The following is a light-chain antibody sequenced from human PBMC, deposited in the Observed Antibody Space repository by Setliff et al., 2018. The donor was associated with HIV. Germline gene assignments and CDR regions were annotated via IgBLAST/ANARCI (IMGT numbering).Light chain of an antibody. V-gene: IGLV2-14*01. CDR3: SSYRGGSTLFV. CDR1: RSDVGAYNY. Sequence: QSVLAQPASVSGSPGQSITISCTGTRSDVGAYNYVSWYQQHPGKAPKLMIYEVSNRPSGVSNRFSGSKSGNTASLTIPGLQAEDEADYFCSSYRGGSTLFVLGPGTKVTVL. J-gene: IGLJ1*01. CDR2: EVS.